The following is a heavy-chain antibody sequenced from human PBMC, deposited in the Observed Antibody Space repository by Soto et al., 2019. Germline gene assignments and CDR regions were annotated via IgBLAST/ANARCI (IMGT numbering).Heavy chain of an antibody. V-gene: IGHV4-59*01. D-gene: IGHD5-12*01. CDR1: GGSISSYY. Sequence: PSETLSLTCTVSGGSISSYYWSWIRQPPGKGLEWIGYIYYSGSTNYNPSLKSRVTISVDTSKNQFSLKLSSVTAADTAVYYCAREARLGGYDSYGGNVWFDPWGQGTLVTVSS. CDR2: IYYSGST. J-gene: IGHJ5*02. CDR3: AREARLGGYDSYGGNVWFDP.